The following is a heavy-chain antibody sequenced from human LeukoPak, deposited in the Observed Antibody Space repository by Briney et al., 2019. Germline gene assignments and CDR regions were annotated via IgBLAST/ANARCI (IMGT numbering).Heavy chain of an antibody. J-gene: IGHJ4*02. D-gene: IGHD3-22*01. V-gene: IGHV3-21*01. Sequence: GGSLRLSCAASGFTFSSYSMNWVRQAPGKELEWVSSISSSSSYIYYADSVKGRFTISRDNAKNSLYLQMNSLRAEDTAVYYCAREPPGNYDDSGHYYAYFDCWGQGALVTVSS. CDR3: AREPPGNYDDSGHYYAYFDC. CDR1: GFTFSSYS. CDR2: ISSSSSYI.